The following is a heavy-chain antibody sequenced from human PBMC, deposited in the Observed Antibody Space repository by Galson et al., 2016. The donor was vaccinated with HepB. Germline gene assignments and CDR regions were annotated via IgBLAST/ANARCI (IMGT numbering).Heavy chain of an antibody. J-gene: IGHJ6*02. CDR2: VHPSDSDI. CDR3: ARRGSNNSGSYVGMDV. V-gene: IGHV5-51*01. D-gene: IGHD6-19*01. CDR1: GYSFTSNW. Sequence: QSGAEVKKPGESLTISCTGSGYSFTSNWIGWVRQMPGKGLEWMGIVHPSDSDIRYRPSCHGRVPFSVDKSVNTAYLQWSSLKASDTAIYYCARRGSNNSGSYVGMDVWGQGTTVTVSS.